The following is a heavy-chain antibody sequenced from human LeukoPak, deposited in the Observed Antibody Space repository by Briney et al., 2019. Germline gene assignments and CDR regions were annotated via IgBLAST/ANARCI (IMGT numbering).Heavy chain of an antibody. CDR2: ISSSSSTI. J-gene: IGHJ6*02. Sequence: GGPLRLSCAASGFTFSSYSMNWVRQAPGKGLEWVSYISSSSSTIYYADSVKGRFTISRDNAKNSLYLQMNSLRDEDTAVYYCARDARPLYDFWSGYYPADNYYGMDVWGQGTTVTVSS. CDR1: GFTFSSYS. V-gene: IGHV3-48*02. D-gene: IGHD3-3*01. CDR3: ARDARPLYDFWSGYYPADNYYGMDV.